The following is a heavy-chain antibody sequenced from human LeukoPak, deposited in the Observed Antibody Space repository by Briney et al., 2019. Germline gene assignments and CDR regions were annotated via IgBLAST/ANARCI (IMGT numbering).Heavy chain of an antibody. J-gene: IGHJ4*02. Sequence: GGSLRLSCAASGLTFSSYGMHWVRQAPGKGLEWVAVISYDGSNKYYADSVKGRFTISRDNSKNTLYLQMNSLRAEDTAVYYCAKSSGYYYGSGSFAYYFDYWGQGTLVTVSS. D-gene: IGHD3-10*01. CDR3: AKSSGYYYGSGSFAYYFDY. CDR2: ISYDGSNK. V-gene: IGHV3-30*12. CDR1: GLTFSSYG.